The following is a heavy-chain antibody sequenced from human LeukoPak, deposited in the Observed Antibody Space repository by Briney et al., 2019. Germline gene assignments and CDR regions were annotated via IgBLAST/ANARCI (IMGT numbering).Heavy chain of an antibody. CDR3: ARETYSSSWTAVSFDY. CDR1: GFTVNSNY. Sequence: PGGSLRLSCAASGFTVNSNYMNWVRQAPGKGLEWVSVIYSGDRPYYADSVKGRFTISRDNAKNSLYLQMNSLRVEDTAIYYCARETYSSSWTAVSFDYWGQGTLVTVSS. CDR2: IYSGDRP. V-gene: IGHV3-53*01. J-gene: IGHJ4*02. D-gene: IGHD5-18*01.